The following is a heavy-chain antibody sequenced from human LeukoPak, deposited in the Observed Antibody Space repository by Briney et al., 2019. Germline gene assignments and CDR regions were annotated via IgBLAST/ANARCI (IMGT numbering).Heavy chain of an antibody. Sequence: SETLSLTCAVYGGSFSGYYWSWIRQPPGKGLEWIGEINHSGSTNYNPPLKSRVTISVDTSKNQFSLKLSSVTAADTAVYYCARVWAWGYPYLDYWGQGTLVTVSS. D-gene: IGHD5-12*01. CDR3: ARVWAWGYPYLDY. J-gene: IGHJ4*02. CDR2: INHSGST. V-gene: IGHV4-34*01. CDR1: GGSFSGYY.